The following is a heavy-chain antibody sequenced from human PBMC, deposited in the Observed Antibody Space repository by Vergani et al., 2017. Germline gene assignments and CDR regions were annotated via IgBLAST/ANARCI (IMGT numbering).Heavy chain of an antibody. Sequence: VQLVQSGAEVKKPGSSVKVSCKASGFTFSSYAMSWVRQAPGKGREWVSAISGSGGSPYSADSVKGRFTISRDNSKNTLYLQMNSLRAEDTAVYYCAKERDVDYLDYFDYWGQGTLVTVSS. CDR1: GFTFSSYA. D-gene: IGHD4-17*01. CDR2: ISGSGGSP. V-gene: IGHV3-23*04. CDR3: AKERDVDYLDYFDY. J-gene: IGHJ4*02.